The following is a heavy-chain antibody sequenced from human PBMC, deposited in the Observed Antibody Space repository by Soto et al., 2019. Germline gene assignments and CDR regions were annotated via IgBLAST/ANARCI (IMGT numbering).Heavy chain of an antibody. D-gene: IGHD3-9*01. Sequence: GGSLRLSCAASGFTFSNAWMSWVRQAPGKGLEWVGRIKSKTDGGTTDYAAPVKGRFTISRDDSKNTLYLQMNSLKTEDTAVYYCTTDPGEALTGYYLRDHWGQGTLVTVSS. CDR3: TTDPGEALTGYYLRDH. V-gene: IGHV3-15*01. CDR1: GFTFSNAW. J-gene: IGHJ4*02. CDR2: IKSKTDGGTT.